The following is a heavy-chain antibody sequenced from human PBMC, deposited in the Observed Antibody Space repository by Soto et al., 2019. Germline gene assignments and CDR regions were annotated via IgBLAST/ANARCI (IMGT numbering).Heavy chain of an antibody. CDR2: IYYSGST. CDR3: ASSPHTAMVPPGYGMDV. CDR1: GGSISSYY. D-gene: IGHD5-18*01. V-gene: IGHV4-59*01. J-gene: IGHJ6*02. Sequence: SETLSLTCTVSGGSISSYYWSWIRQPPGKGLEWIGYIYYSGSTNYNPSLKRRVTISVDTSKNQFSLKLSSVTAADTAVYYCASSPHTAMVPPGYGMDVWGQGTTVTVSS.